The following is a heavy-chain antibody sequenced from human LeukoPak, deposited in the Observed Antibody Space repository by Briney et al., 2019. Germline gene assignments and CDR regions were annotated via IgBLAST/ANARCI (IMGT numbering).Heavy chain of an antibody. CDR1: GGSISSSSFS. D-gene: IGHD5-18*01. CDR2: IYYSGST. Sequence: SETLSLTCTVSGGSISSSSFSWGWIRQPPGKGLEWIGSIYYSGSTYYNPSLKSRVTISVDTSRNHFSLKLSSVTAADTAVYYCASPNVDTTQYWGQGTLVTVSS. J-gene: IGHJ4*02. CDR3: ASPNVDTTQY. V-gene: IGHV4-39*02.